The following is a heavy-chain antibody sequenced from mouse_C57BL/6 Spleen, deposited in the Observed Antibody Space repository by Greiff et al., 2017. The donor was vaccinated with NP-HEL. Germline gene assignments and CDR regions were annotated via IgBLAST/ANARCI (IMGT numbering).Heavy chain of an antibody. J-gene: IGHJ2*01. CDR2: IYPGDGDT. CDR1: GYAFSSSW. CDR3: ARGYGDY. V-gene: IGHV1-82*01. Sequence: VQLQQSGPELVKPGASVKISCKASGYAFSSSWMNWVKQRPGKGLEWIGRIYPGDGDTNYNGKFKGKATLTADKSSSTAYMQLSSLTSEDSAVYFCARGYGDYWSQGTTLTVAS. D-gene: IGHD2-14*01.